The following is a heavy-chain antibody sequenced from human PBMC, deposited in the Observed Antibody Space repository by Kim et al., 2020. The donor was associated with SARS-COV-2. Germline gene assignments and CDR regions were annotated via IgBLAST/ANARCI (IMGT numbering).Heavy chain of an antibody. Sequence: GGSLRLSCAASGFTFSSYSMNWVRQAPGKGLEWVSSISSSSSYIYYADSVKGRFTISRDNAKNSLYLQMNSLRAEDTAVYYCATADSSDYYYGSGTVYYYYGMDVWGQGTTVTVSS. D-gene: IGHD3-10*01. J-gene: IGHJ6*02. CDR2: ISSSSSYI. V-gene: IGHV3-21*01. CDR3: ATADSSDYYYGSGTVYYYYGMDV. CDR1: GFTFSSYS.